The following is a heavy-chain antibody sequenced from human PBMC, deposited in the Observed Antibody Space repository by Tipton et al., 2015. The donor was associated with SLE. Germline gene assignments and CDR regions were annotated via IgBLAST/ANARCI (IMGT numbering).Heavy chain of an antibody. CDR2: IYYSGST. CDR1: GFTFDDYA. J-gene: IGHJ6*03. D-gene: IGHD6-19*01. Sequence: TLSLTCAASGFTFDDYAMLWVRQIPGKGLEWIGYIYYSGSTNYNPSLKSRVTISADTSKNQFSLKLSSVTAADTAVYYCAREVEGYSSDWYYYYYYMDVWGKGTTVTVSS. V-gene: IGHV4-59*12. CDR3: AREVEGYSSDWYYYYYYMDV.